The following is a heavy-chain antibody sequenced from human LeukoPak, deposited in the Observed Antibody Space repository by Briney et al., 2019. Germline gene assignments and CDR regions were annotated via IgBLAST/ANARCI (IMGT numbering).Heavy chain of an antibody. Sequence: PSETLSLTCTVSGGSVSSGSYYWSWIRQPPGKGLEWIGYIYYSGSTNYNPSLKSRVTISVDTSKNQFSLKVSSVTAADTAVYYCARDPTWSGGGNFDYWGQGTLVTVSS. CDR1: GGSVSSGSYY. CDR3: ARDPTWSGGGNFDY. V-gene: IGHV4-61*01. J-gene: IGHJ4*02. CDR2: IYYSGST. D-gene: IGHD2-15*01.